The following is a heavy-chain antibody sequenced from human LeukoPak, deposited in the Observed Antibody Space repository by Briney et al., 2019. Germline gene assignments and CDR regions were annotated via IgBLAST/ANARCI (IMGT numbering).Heavy chain of an antibody. Sequence: SETLSLTCAVSGVSFDDYYWSWVRQTPGKGLEWIGEINHSGYTSDNPSLKSRVTLSIDTSRKQFSLNLRSVTVADTGIYYCTRMTAGHDYWGQGTLVTVSS. CDR2: INHSGYT. J-gene: IGHJ4*02. CDR1: GVSFDDYY. V-gene: IGHV4-34*01. CDR3: TRMTAGHDY. D-gene: IGHD2-21*02.